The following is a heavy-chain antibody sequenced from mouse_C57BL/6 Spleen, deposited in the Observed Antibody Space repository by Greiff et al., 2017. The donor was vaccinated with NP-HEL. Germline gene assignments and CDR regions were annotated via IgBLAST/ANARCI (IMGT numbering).Heavy chain of an antibody. CDR1: GYAFSSSW. V-gene: IGHV1-82*01. J-gene: IGHJ4*01. CDR3: ANYYGSSYGNYYAMDY. Sequence: QVQLQQSGPELVKPGASVKISCKASGYAFSSSWMNWVKQRPGKGLEWIGRIYPGDGDTNYNGKFKGKATLTADKSSSTAYMQLSSLTSEDSAVYFFANYYGSSYGNYYAMDYWGQGTSVTVSS. D-gene: IGHD1-1*01. CDR2: IYPGDGDT.